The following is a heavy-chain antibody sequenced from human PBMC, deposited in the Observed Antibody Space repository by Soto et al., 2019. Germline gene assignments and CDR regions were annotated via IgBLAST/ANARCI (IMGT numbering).Heavy chain of an antibody. CDR1: GGSISSGDYY. Sequence: PSETLSLTCTVSGGSISSGDYYWSWIRQPPGKGLEWIGNIHYSGSTHYTPSLQSRVTISLDTSKNQFSLKVNSVTAADSAVYYCARSDKVTGPCYYDTCGPFDYWGLGTLVTVSS. CDR2: IHYSGST. CDR3: ARSDKVTGPCYYDTCGPFDY. D-gene: IGHD3-22*01. J-gene: IGHJ4*02. V-gene: IGHV4-30-4*01.